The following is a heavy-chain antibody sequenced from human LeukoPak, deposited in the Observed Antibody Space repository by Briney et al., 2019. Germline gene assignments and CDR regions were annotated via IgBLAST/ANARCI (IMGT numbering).Heavy chain of an antibody. V-gene: IGHV4-4*07. J-gene: IGHJ6*03. CDR3: ARAAYGDYRYYYFYLDV. CDR1: GGSTNSYY. Sequence: PSETLSLTCTVSGGSTNSYYRSWIRQPAGKGLERIGRIYTSGSSNYNPSLKSRVTMSVDTSKNQFSLRLTSVTAADTAVYYCARAAYGDYRYYYFYLDVWGKGTTVTVSS. CDR2: IYTSGSS. D-gene: IGHD4-17*01.